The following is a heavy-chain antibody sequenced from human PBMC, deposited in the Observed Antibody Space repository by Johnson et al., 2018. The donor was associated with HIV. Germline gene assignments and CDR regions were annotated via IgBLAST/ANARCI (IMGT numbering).Heavy chain of an antibody. V-gene: IGHV3-7*05. CDR2: IKQDGSET. CDR3: ARGGYYDILTGYYALAAFDI. Sequence: EVQLVESGGGLVQPGGSLRLSCAASGFTFSSYWMSWVRQAPGKGLEWVANIKQDGSETYYVDSVKGRFTISRDNAKNSLYLQMNSLKTEDTAVYYCARGGYYDILTGYYALAAFDIWGQGTMVTVSS. J-gene: IGHJ3*02. D-gene: IGHD3-9*01. CDR1: GFTFSSYW.